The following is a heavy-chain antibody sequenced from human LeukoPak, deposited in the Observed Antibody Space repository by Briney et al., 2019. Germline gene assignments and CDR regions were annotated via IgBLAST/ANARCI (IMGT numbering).Heavy chain of an antibody. V-gene: IGHV3-7*04. D-gene: IGHD3-22*01. Sequence: GGSLRLSCAASGFTFSSYWMNWVRQAPGKGLEWVANMNHDGSEKYHIDPVKGRFTISRDNAKNSLYLQMNSLRVEDTAIYYCARVLHRRNYDSSVYYGYWGQGTLVTVSS. CDR1: GFTFSSYW. CDR2: MNHDGSEK. CDR3: ARVLHRRNYDSSVYYGY. J-gene: IGHJ4*02.